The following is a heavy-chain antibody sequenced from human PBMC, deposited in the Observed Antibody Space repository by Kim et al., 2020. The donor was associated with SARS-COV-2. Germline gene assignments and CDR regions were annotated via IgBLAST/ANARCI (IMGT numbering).Heavy chain of an antibody. CDR2: IIPIFGTA. V-gene: IGHV1-69*13. J-gene: IGHJ3*02. CDR1: GGTFSSYA. Sequence: SVKVSCKASGGTFSSYAISWVRQAPGQGLEWMGGIIPIFGTANYAQKFQGRVTITADESTSTAYMELSSLRSEDTAVYYCARADREYYYDSSGYYYTFDIWGQGTMVTVSS. D-gene: IGHD3-22*01. CDR3: ARADREYYYDSSGYYYTFDI.